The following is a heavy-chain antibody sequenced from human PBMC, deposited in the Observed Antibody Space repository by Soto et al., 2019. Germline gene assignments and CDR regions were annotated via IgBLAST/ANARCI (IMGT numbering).Heavy chain of an antibody. CDR1: GFSFSSYA. V-gene: IGHV3-23*01. Sequence: EVQLLESGGGLVQPGGSLRLSCVASGFSFSSYAMSWVRQAPGKGLEWVSVVSAGGGSTYYAESVRGRFTISRDNSKNTLYLQMNSLRAEDTAVYYCAKQTTSPCSWSRCYFDYWGQGALVTVSS. D-gene: IGHD3-10*02. J-gene: IGHJ4*01. CDR2: VSAGGGST. CDR3: AKQTTSPCSWSRCYFDY.